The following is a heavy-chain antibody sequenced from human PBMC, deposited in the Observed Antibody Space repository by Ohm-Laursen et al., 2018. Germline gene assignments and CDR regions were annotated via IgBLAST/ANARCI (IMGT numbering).Heavy chain of an antibody. CDR2: IYSGGST. Sequence: SLRLSCAASGFTFGRYGFHWVRQAPGKGLEWVSVIYSGGSTYYADSVKGRFTISRDNSKNTLYLQMNSLRAEDTAVYYCARERIAAVGSWGQGTLVTVSS. CDR1: GFTFGRYG. J-gene: IGHJ4*02. CDR3: ARERIAAVGS. D-gene: IGHD6-13*01. V-gene: IGHV3-NL1*01.